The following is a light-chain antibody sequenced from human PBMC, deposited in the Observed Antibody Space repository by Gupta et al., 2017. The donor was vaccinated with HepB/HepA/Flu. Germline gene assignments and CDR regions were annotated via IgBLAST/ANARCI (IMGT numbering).Light chain of an antibody. CDR1: QRAVSH. J-gene: IGKJ5*01. CDR3: QHRTNWPPSIT. CDR2: ATS. Sequence: DIALTPSPASLSWSPGERATLSCRARQRAVSHLDWYQQKPGHAPRLLIYATSNRATGIPARFRGSGAGTDFTLTISSREPEDFALYYCQHRTNWPPSITFGQGTRLEIK. V-gene: IGKV3-11*01.